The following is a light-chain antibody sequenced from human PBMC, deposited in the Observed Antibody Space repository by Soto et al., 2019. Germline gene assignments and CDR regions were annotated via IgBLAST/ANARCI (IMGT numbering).Light chain of an antibody. CDR1: SSNVGGHDH. CDR2: DVT. V-gene: IGLV2-14*03. J-gene: IGLJ3*02. CDR3: SSYTKKDTLL. Sequence: QSALTQPASVSGSPGQSITISCTGTSSNVGGHDHVSWYQQHPGKAPKLIIYDVTVRPSGISRRFSGSKSDNTASLAVSGLQHEDGADYSCSSYTKKDTLLFGGGTKLTVL.